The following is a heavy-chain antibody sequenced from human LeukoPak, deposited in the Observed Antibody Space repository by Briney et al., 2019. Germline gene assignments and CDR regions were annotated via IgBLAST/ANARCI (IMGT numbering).Heavy chain of an antibody. CDR1: GFTFSSYS. V-gene: IGHV3-48*01. CDR2: ISSSSTI. D-gene: IGHD4-17*01. CDR3: ARDRSYGDYPTPLDY. J-gene: IGHJ4*02. Sequence: GGSLRLSCAASGFTFSSYSMNWVRQAPGKGLEWVSYISSSSTIYYADSVKGRFTISRDNAKNSLYLQMNSLRAEDTAVYYCARDRSYGDYPTPLDYWGQGTLVTVSS.